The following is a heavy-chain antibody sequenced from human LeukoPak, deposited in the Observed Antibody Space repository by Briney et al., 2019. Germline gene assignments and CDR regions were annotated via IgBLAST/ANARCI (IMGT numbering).Heavy chain of an antibody. J-gene: IGHJ4*02. Sequence: GGSPTLFCAASGFTFHNYAMTWVRQAPGKGLEWVSGISGSGYSTYYADSVKGRFTISRDVSKNTLFMQMNSLRVEDTAVYYCVKVSGRGPRGPFDFWGQGYLVTVSS. CDR1: GFTFHNYA. D-gene: IGHD1-26*01. CDR3: VKVSGRGPRGPFDF. V-gene: IGHV3-23*01. CDR2: ISGSGYST.